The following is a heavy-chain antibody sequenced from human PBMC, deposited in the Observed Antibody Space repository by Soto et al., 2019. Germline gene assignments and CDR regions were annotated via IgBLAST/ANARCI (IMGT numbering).Heavy chain of an antibody. D-gene: IGHD3-3*01. Sequence: SETLSLTCTVSGGSVSSGNYYWGWIRQPPGKGLEWIGCIYYSGSTCYNPSLKSRVTISVDTSKNQFSLKLSSVTAADTAVYYCARAGLEWSYNWFDPWGQGTLVTVSS. J-gene: IGHJ5*02. V-gene: IGHV4-39*01. CDR2: IYYSGST. CDR1: GGSVSSGNYY. CDR3: ARAGLEWSYNWFDP.